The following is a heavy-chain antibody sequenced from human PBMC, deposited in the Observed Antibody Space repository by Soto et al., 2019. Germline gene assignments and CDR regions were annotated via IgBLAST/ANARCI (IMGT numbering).Heavy chain of an antibody. CDR2: IYYSGST. V-gene: IGHV4-59*01. J-gene: IGHJ4*02. CDR1: GGSISSYY. D-gene: IGHD4-17*01. Sequence: SETLSLTCTVSGGSISSYYWSWIRQPPGKGLEWIGYIYYSGSTNYNPSLKSRVTISVDTSKNQFSLKLSSVTAADTAVYYCARVHYGDYTRYFDYWGQGTLVTVSS. CDR3: ARVHYGDYTRYFDY.